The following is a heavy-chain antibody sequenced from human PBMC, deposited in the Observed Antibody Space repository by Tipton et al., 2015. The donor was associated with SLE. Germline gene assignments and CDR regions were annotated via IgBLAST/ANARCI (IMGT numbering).Heavy chain of an antibody. D-gene: IGHD6-19*01. CDR1: GASISSGGHY. V-gene: IGHV4-31*03. CDR3: ARGGGDSSGWWRFRWAFDM. CDR2: IYHSGTT. J-gene: IGHJ3*02. Sequence: TLSLTCTVSGASISSGGHYWTWIRQHPAKGLELIGYIYHSGTTYYNPSLKSRVTMSVDTSKNQFSLKLTSVSAADTSVYYCARGGGDSSGWWRFRWAFDMWGQGTVVVVSS.